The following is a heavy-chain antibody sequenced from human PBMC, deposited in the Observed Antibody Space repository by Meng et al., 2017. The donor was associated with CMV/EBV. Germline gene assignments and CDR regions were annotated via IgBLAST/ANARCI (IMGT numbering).Heavy chain of an antibody. CDR1: GGSLSSSNW. CDR3: ARVQRSSSFGFDP. Sequence: CAVSGGSLSSSNWCSGVRQPPGKGLEWIGEIYHSGSTNYNPSLKSRVTISVDKSKNQFSLKLSSVTAADTAVYYCARVQRSSSFGFDPWGQGTLVTVSS. V-gene: IGHV4-4*02. J-gene: IGHJ5*02. CDR2: IYHSGST. D-gene: IGHD6-6*01.